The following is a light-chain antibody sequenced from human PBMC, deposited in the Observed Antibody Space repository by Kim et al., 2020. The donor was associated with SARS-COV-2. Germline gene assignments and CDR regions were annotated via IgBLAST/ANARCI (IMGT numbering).Light chain of an antibody. CDR2: VNS. CDR1: SSNIGAGYD. CDR3: QSYDSSLSGVV. Sequence: QSVLTQPPSVSGAPGQRVTISCTGSSSNIGAGYDVHWYQQLPGTAPKLLIYVNSNRPSGVPDRFSGSKSGTSASLAITGLQAEDEADYYCQSYDSSLSGVVLGGGTQLTVL. J-gene: IGLJ2*01. V-gene: IGLV1-40*01.